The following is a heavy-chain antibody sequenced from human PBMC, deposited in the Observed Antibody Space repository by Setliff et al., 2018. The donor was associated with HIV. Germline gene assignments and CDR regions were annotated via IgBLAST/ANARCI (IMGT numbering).Heavy chain of an antibody. Sequence: SETLSLTCSVSGGSISDNKYYRSWIRQPPGKGLEWTGSIYHTGKTYYNSALKNRLTISVDTSKNQFSLELSSVTAADTAVYYCASRVYYYDESRILREEGFVPWGQGTLVTVSS. D-gene: IGHD3-22*01. V-gene: IGHV4-39*01. CDR2: IYHTGKT. CDR1: GGSISDNKYY. J-gene: IGHJ5*02. CDR3: ASRVYYYDESRILREEGFVP.